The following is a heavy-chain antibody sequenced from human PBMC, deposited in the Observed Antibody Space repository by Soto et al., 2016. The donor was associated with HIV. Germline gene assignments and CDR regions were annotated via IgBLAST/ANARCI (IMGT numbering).Heavy chain of an antibody. CDR2: ISSTSSTI. Sequence: EVQLVEAGGGLVKPGRSLRLSCTASGFMFNSYSMNWVRQAPGKGLEWISYISSTSSTIYYADSVKGRFTISRDNAKNSLYLRMNGLTAEDTAVYYCARDKDTNYDRYHYYYMDVWGQRNHGH. CDR3: ARDKDTNYDRYHYYYMDV. D-gene: IGHD3-3*01. V-gene: IGHV3-48*04. J-gene: IGHJ6*03. CDR1: GFMFNSYS.